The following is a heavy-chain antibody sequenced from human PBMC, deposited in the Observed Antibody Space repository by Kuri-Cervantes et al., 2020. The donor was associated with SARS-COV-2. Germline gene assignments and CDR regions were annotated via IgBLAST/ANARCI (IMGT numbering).Heavy chain of an antibody. V-gene: IGHV3-48*03. J-gene: IGHJ4*02. CDR2: ISSSGSTI. Sequence: LSLTCAASGFTFSSYEVNWVRQAPGKGLEWVSYISSSGSTIYYADSVKGRFTISRDNAKNSLYLQMNSLRAEDTAVYYCARVVIPAALDYWGQGTLVTVSS. CDR1: GFTFSSYE. D-gene: IGHD2-2*01. CDR3: ARVVIPAALDY.